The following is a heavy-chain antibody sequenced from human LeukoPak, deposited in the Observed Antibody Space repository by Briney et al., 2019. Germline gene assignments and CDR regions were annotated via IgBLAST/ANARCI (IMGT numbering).Heavy chain of an antibody. D-gene: IGHD3-3*01. Sequence: GGSLRLSCAASGFTFSSYWMSWLRQAPAKGLEWVANIKQDGSEKYYVDSVKGRFTISRDNAKNSLYLQMNSLRAEDTAVYYCARDFAHSDFWCGKYYFDYWGQGTLVTVSS. CDR3: ARDFAHSDFWCGKYYFDY. CDR2: IKQDGSEK. J-gene: IGHJ4*02. CDR1: GFTFSSYW. V-gene: IGHV3-7*01.